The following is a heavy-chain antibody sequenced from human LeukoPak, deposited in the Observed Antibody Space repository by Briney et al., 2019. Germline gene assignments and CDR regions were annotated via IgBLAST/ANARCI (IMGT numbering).Heavy chain of an antibody. CDR3: ARPYYDSSAPPYDY. CDR1: GYTFTSYG. CDR2: ISAYNGNT. D-gene: IGHD3-22*01. V-gene: IGHV1-18*01. Sequence: AASVKVSCKASGYTFTSYGISWVRQAPGQGLEWMGWISAYNGNTNYAQKLQGRVTMTTDTSTSTAYMELRSLRSDVTAVYYCARPYYDSSAPPYDYWGQGTLVTVSS. J-gene: IGHJ4*02.